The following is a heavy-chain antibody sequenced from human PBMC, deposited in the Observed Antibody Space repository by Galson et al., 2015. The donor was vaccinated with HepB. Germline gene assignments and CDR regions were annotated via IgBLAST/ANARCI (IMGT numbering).Heavy chain of an antibody. CDR2: INQDGSET. CDR1: GFTFSSYW. V-gene: IGHV3-7*01. D-gene: IGHD1/OR15-1a*01. Sequence: SLRLSCAASGFTFSSYWMSWVRQAPGKGLEWVAHINQDGSETYYVDSVKGRFTISRDNAKNALYLQMNSLRAEDTAVYYCARAMGNKRRSVEYYSDYSGHGTLVTASS. J-gene: IGHJ4*01. CDR3: ARAMGNKRRSVEYYSDY.